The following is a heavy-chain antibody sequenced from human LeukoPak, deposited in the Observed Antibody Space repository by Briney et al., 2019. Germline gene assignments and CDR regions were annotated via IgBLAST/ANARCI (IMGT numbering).Heavy chain of an antibody. CDR2: IIPIFGTA. D-gene: IGHD2/OR15-2a*01. CDR3: ARRKYLGAFDI. J-gene: IGHJ3*02. Sequence: SVKVSCKASGYTFTSYGISWVRQAPGQGLEWMGGIIPIFGTANYAQKFQGRVTITADKSTSTAYMELSSLRSEDTAVYYCARRKYLGAFDIWGQGTMVTVSS. V-gene: IGHV1-69*06. CDR1: GYTFTSYG.